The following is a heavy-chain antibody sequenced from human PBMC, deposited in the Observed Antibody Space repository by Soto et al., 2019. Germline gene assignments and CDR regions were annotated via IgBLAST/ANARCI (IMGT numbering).Heavy chain of an antibody. Sequence: EVQLVESGGGLVKPGGSLRLSCAASGFTFTNHNMNWVRQAPGKGLEWVSSISSSSSFRNYADSVKGRFSISRDNDKNLVYLQMDSLRAEDTAVYYCARDPPLSVLVVVATDDFWGQGTLVPVSS. CDR1: GFTFTNHN. CDR3: ARDPPLSVLVVVATDDF. D-gene: IGHD2-21*01. V-gene: IGHV3-21*02. CDR2: ISSSSSFR. J-gene: IGHJ4*02.